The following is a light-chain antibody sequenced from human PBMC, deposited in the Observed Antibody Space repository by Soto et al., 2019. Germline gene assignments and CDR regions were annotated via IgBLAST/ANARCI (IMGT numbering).Light chain of an antibody. CDR2: GAS. J-gene: IGKJ1*01. CDR1: QSVSSSY. V-gene: IGKV3-20*01. CDR3: QQYNSYWT. Sequence: EVVLTQSPGTLASSRGERATLSCRASQSVSSSYLAWYQHRPGQAPRLLIFGASSRATGIPDRFSGTGSGTDFTLTISRLQPDDFATYYCQQYNSYWTFGQGTKVDIK.